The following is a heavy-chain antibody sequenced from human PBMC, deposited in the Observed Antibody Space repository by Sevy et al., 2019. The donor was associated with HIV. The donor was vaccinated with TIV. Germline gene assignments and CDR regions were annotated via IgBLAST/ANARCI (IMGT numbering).Heavy chain of an antibody. J-gene: IGHJ3*02. CDR3: ATGGARGYSYGTDAFDI. V-gene: IGHV1-24*01. CDR2: FDPEDGET. D-gene: IGHD5-18*01. Sequence: ASVKVSCKVSGYTLTELSMHWVRQAPGKGLEWMGGFDPEDGETIYAQKFQGRVTMTEDTSTDTAYMELSSLRSEDTAVYYCATGGARGYSYGTDAFDIWGQGTMVTVSS. CDR1: GYTLTELS.